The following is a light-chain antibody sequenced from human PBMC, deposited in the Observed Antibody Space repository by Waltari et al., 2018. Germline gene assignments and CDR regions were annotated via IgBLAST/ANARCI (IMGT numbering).Light chain of an antibody. CDR2: KAS. Sequence: DIQMTQSPSSLSASVGDRVTITCRASQSVKNNLAWYQQAPGKAPKVLIHKASRLESGAPSRFSGSRYGTEFTLTISSLQPDDFATYYCQEYDSLPVTFGGGTKVEI. CDR1: QSVKNN. CDR3: QEYDSLPVT. J-gene: IGKJ4*01. V-gene: IGKV1-5*03.